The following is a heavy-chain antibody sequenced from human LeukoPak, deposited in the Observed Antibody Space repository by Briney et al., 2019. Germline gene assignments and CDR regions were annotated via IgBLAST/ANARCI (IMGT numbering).Heavy chain of an antibody. D-gene: IGHD2-8*01. V-gene: IGHV3-23*01. CDR2: ISGSGGST. CDR1: GFTFSSYA. CDR3: APSNVSLFDY. J-gene: IGHJ4*02. Sequence: PGRSLRLSCAASGFTFSSYAMSWVRQAPGKGLEWVSAISGSGGSTYYADSVKGRFTISRDNSKNTLYLQMNSLRAEDTAVYYCAPSNVSLFDYWGQGTLVTVSS.